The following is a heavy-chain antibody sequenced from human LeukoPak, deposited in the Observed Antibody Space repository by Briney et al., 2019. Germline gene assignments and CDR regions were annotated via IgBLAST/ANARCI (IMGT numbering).Heavy chain of an antibody. CDR3: AKDSAFYYIDV. CDR1: GFTFSSYW. D-gene: IGHD3-10*01. V-gene: IGHV3-23*01. Sequence: PGGSLRLSCAASGFTFSSYWMSWVRQAPGKGLEWVSTISGSGDRTYYADSVKGRFTISRDNSKNTLYLQMNSLKGDDTAVYYCAKDSAFYYIDVWGKGTTVIISS. CDR2: ISGSGDRT. J-gene: IGHJ6*03.